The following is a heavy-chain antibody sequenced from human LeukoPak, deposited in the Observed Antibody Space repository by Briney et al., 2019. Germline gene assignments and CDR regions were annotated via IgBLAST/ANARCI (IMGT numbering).Heavy chain of an antibody. J-gene: IGHJ4*02. CDR1: GDSFSGFY. V-gene: IGHV4-34*01. Sequence: SETLSLTCAVYGDSFSGFYRSWIRQPPGKGLEWIGEINHSGSTNYNPSLKSRVTISADTSKNQFSLRLRSVTAADTAVYYCARGPLGYCSSSSCHGPDYWGQGTLVTVSS. CDR2: INHSGST. CDR3: ARGPLGYCSSSSCHGPDY. D-gene: IGHD2-2*01.